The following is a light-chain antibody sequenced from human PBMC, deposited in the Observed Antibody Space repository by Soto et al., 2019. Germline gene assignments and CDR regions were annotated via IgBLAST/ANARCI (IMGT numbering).Light chain of an antibody. CDR3: CSYAGSRTFYV. CDR1: SSDVGSYNL. V-gene: IGLV2-23*02. J-gene: IGLJ1*01. CDR2: EVS. Sequence: QSPLTQPASVSGSPGQSITISCTGTSSDVGSYNLVSWYQQHPAKAPKLMIYEVSKRPSGVSNRFSGSKSGNTASLTISGFQAEDEADYYCCSYAGSRTFYVFGTGTKVTVL.